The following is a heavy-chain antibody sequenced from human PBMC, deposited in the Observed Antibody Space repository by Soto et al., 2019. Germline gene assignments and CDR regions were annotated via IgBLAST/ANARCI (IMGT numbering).Heavy chain of an antibody. V-gene: IGHV3-15*01. J-gene: IGHJ6*03. CDR1: GFTFSKPW. CDR2: IKNKNDGGTT. Sequence: PGGSLRLSCATPGFTFSKPWMSWVPPAPGKGLEWVGRIKNKNDGGTTDYAAPVKGRFTISRDDSKNKLYLQMNSLKTEDTAVYYCTTDRIGVVTTTIPNYYYYYYMDVWGKGTTVTVSS. CDR3: TTDRIGVVTTTIPNYYYYYYMDV. D-gene: IGHD3-3*01.